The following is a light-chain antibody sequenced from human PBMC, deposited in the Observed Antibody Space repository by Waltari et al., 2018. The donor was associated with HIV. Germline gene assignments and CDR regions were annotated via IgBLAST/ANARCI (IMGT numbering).Light chain of an antibody. CDR3: AAWDDSLSGKWV. Sequence: QSLLTQPPSASGTPGQRVTISWSGSSSNIGSNFVYWYQQLPGTAPKLLIYRNNQRPSGVPDRFSGSKSGTSASLAISGLRSEDEADFYCAAWDDSLSGKWVFGGGTKLTVL. V-gene: IGLV1-47*01. J-gene: IGLJ3*02. CDR1: SSNIGSNF. CDR2: RNN.